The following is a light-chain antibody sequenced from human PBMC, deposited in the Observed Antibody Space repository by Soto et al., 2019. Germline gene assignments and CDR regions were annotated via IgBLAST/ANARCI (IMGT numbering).Light chain of an antibody. CDR3: QQYGSSPPT. V-gene: IGKV3-20*01. CDR1: QSVSSSY. J-gene: IGKJ1*01. Sequence: ESVSTQSPCTLSLSPGETATLSCRASQSVSSSYLAWYQQKPGQAPRLLIYGASSRATGIPDRFSGSGSGTDFTLTISRLEPEDFAVYYCQQYGSSPPTFGQGTKVDIK. CDR2: GAS.